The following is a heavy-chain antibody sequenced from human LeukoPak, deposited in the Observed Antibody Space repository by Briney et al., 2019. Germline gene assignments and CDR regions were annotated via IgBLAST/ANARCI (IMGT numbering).Heavy chain of an antibody. J-gene: IGHJ3*02. Sequence: SQTLSLTCTVSGGSISSGSYYWSWIRQPPGKGLEWIGYIYYSGSTNYNPSLKSRVTISVDTSKNQFSLKLSSVTAADTAVYYCARHFSPSDAFDIWGQGTMVTVSS. CDR3: ARHFSPSDAFDI. CDR1: GGSISSGSYY. V-gene: IGHV4-61*01. CDR2: IYYSGST. D-gene: IGHD2/OR15-2a*01.